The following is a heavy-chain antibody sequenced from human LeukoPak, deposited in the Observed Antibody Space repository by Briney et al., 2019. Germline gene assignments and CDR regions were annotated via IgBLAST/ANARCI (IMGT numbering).Heavy chain of an antibody. Sequence: SETLSLTCAVYGGSFSGYYWSWIRQPPGKGLEWIGEINHSGSTNYNPSLKSRVTISVDTSKNQFSLKLSSVTAADTAVYYWARYDFWSRLRRWTDPWGHGTLVTVSS. CDR3: ARYDFWSRLRRWTDP. D-gene: IGHD3-3*01. V-gene: IGHV4-34*01. CDR1: GGSFSGYY. CDR2: INHSGST. J-gene: IGHJ5*02.